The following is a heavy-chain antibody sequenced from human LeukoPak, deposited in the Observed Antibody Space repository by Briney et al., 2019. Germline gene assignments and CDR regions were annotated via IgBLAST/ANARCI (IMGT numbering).Heavy chain of an antibody. Sequence: SETLSLTCTVSSGSISSTNYYWGWLRQPPGKGLEWIGIMYYSGSSSYNSSRKSRVTISVYTSKNQFSLRLSSVTAADTAVYYCARYSSSEGWFDPWGQGTLVTVSS. CDR3: ARYSSSEGWFDP. D-gene: IGHD6-13*01. J-gene: IGHJ5*02. CDR1: SGSISSTNYY. CDR2: MYYSGSS. V-gene: IGHV4-39*01.